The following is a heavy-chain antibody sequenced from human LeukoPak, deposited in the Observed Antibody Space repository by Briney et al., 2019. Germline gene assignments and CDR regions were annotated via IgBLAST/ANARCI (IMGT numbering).Heavy chain of an antibody. D-gene: IGHD4-17*01. J-gene: IGHJ4*02. CDR1: GFTFSSYA. CDR3: ANEGSRGNYGDYYFDY. Sequence: GGSLRLSCAASGFTFSSYAMSWVRQAPGKGLEWVSAISGSGGSTYYADSVKGRFTISRDNSKNTLYLQMSSLRAEDTAVYYCANEGSRGNYGDYYFDYWGQGTLVTVSS. V-gene: IGHV3-23*01. CDR2: ISGSGGST.